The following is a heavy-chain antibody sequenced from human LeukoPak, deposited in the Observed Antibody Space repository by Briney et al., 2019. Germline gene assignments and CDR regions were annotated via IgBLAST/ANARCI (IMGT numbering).Heavy chain of an antibody. V-gene: IGHV1-69*05. CDR1: GGTFSSYA. CDR2: IIPIFGTA. CDR3: ASLGVTMIVI. J-gene: IGHJ4*02. Sequence: GAWVKVSCKASGGTFSSYAISSVRQAPEQGLEWMGRIIPIFGTANYAQKFQGRVTITTDESTSTAYMELSSLRSEDTAVYYCASLGVTMIVIWGQGTLVTVSS. D-gene: IGHD3-22*01.